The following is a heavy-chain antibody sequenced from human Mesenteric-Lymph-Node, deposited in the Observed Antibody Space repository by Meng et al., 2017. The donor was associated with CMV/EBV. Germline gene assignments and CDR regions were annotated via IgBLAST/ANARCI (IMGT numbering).Heavy chain of an antibody. J-gene: IGHJ5*02. Sequence: GGSLRLSCAASGFTFDDYTMHWVRQAPGKGLEWVSLISWDGGSTYYADSVKGRFTISRDNSKDALHLEMDSLRAEDSAVYYCARDHHLMYYYDTSGYYPWGRGTLVTVSS. V-gene: IGHV3-43*01. D-gene: IGHD3-22*01. CDR2: ISWDGGST. CDR1: GFTFDDYT. CDR3: ARDHHLMYYYDTSGYYP.